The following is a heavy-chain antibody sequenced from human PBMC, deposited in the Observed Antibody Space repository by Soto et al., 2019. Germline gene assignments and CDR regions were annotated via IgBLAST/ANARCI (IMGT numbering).Heavy chain of an antibody. J-gene: IGHJ4*02. Sequence: VGSLRLSCAASGFTFSSYSMNWVRQAPGKGLEGISAVSSSSRSIYYADSVKDRFTISRDNSKNTLFLQMGSLRPEDTAIYYCVKQAHGLDGVAFDYWGQGTQVTVSS. CDR1: GFTFSSYS. D-gene: IGHD2-15*01. V-gene: IGHV3-21*04. CDR2: VSSSSRSI. CDR3: VKQAHGLDGVAFDY.